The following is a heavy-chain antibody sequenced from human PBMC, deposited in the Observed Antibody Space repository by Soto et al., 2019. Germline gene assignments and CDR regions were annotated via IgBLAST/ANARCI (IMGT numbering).Heavy chain of an antibody. D-gene: IGHD3-16*01. V-gene: IGHV4-34*01. CDR3: ARNQSGRFGSRRGFFDY. Sequence: PSETLSLTCAVYGGSFSGYYWTWIRQPPGKGLEWIGEINHGGTTHYNPSLKSRVTISVDTSKNQFSLKLSSVTAADTAVYYCARNQSGRFGSRRGFFDYWGQGILVTVSS. J-gene: IGHJ4*02. CDR1: GGSFSGYY. CDR2: INHGGTT.